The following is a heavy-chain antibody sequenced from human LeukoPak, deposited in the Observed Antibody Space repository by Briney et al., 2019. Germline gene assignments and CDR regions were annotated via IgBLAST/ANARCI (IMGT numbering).Heavy chain of an antibody. J-gene: IGHJ4*02. CDR1: GFTFSSYW. V-gene: IGHV3-7*01. Sequence: PGGSLRLSCAASGFTFSSYWMKWVRQAPGKGLEWVASIKGDGSEKYYVDSVRGRFTISRDNAKNSLYLQMNGLRAEDTAVYYCARERVPSRYFDYWGQGNLVTISS. CDR2: IKGDGSEK. CDR3: ARERVPSRYFDY.